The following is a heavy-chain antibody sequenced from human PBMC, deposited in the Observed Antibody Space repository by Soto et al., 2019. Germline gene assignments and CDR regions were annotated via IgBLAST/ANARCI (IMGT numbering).Heavy chain of an antibody. V-gene: IGHV4-34*01. CDR1: GGSFSGYY. J-gene: IGHJ4*02. CDR3: ARVRDYVWGSYRYPYAFDY. Sequence: SETLSLICAVYGGSFSGYYWSWIRQPPGKGLEWIGEINHSGSTNYNPSLKSRVTISVDTSKNQFSLKLSSVTAADTAVYYCARVRDYVWGSYRYPYAFDYWGQGTLVTVSS. D-gene: IGHD3-16*02. CDR2: INHSGST.